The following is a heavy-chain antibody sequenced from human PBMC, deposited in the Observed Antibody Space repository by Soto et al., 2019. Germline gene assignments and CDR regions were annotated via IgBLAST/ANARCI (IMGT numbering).Heavy chain of an antibody. V-gene: IGHV4-59*01. J-gene: IGHJ4*02. CDR2: VYNSGGT. D-gene: IGHD3-10*01. CDR1: GGPFISYS. CDR3: TGDYGSGSYRFDA. Sequence: PSETLSLTCTVSGGPFISYSWSWSRQPPGRGLEWIGYVYNSGGTTYNPSVKSRLTMSIDTSKNQISLKLSSVTAADTAIYYCTGDYGSGSYRFDAWGQGTLVTVSS.